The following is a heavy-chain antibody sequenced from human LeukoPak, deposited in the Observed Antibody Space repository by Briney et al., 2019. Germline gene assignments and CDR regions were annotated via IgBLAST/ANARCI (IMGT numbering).Heavy chain of an antibody. D-gene: IGHD3-3*01. CDR3: ARTGRGYDFWSGSYYYMDV. CDR1: GFTFSSYE. CDR2: ISNSGSTI. Sequence: PGGSLRLSCAASGFTFSSYEMNWVRQAPGKGLEWVSYISNSGSTIYYADSVKGRFTISRDNAKNSLYLQMNSLRAEDTGVYYCARTGRGYDFWSGSYYYMDVWGKGTTVTVSS. V-gene: IGHV3-48*03. J-gene: IGHJ6*03.